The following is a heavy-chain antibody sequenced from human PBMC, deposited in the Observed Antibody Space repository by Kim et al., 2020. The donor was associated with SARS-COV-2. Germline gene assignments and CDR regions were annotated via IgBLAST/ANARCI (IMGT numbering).Heavy chain of an antibody. V-gene: IGHV3-23*01. D-gene: IGHD2-2*01. CDR2: IGSSGANI. CDR3: AEPKEDCRSASCPGDS. CDR1: GFTFSSYA. J-gene: IGHJ5*01. Sequence: GGSLRLSCAASGFTFSSYAMSWVRQAPGKGLEWVSAIGSSGANIYYADSVKGRFTISRDNSKNTLYLQMNSLRAEDTAVYYCAEPKEDCRSASCPGDSWGQGTLVTVSS.